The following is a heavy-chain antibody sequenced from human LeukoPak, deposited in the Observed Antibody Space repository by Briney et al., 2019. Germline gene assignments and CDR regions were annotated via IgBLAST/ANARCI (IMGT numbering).Heavy chain of an antibody. J-gene: IGHJ4*02. CDR1: GFTFKSYW. CDR2: ISPDGSEN. D-gene: IGHD6-13*01. Sequence: GGSLRLSCGASGFTFKSYWMSWVRQTPGKGLEWVANISPDGSENYYIDSVKGRFTISRDNTNNSLYLEMSSLRVDGTAVYYCAREKPIRSSLDYWGQGTLVTVS. V-gene: IGHV3-7*01. CDR3: AREKPIRSSLDY.